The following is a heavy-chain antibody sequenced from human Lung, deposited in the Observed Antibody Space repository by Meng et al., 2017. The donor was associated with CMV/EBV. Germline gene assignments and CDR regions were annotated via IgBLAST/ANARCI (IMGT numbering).Heavy chain of an antibody. D-gene: IGHD6-19*01. CDR1: GYTFTSYG. J-gene: IGHJ4*02. V-gene: IGHV1-18*01. CDR2: ISVNSGKT. CDR3: VRGGWSPGY. Sequence: ASXXVSCKASGYTFTSYGISWVRQAPGQGLEWMGWISVNSGKTTYAQKVQGRINMTTDTSRSTAYMELRRLRSDDTAVYYCVRGGWSPGYWGQGTLVTVSS.